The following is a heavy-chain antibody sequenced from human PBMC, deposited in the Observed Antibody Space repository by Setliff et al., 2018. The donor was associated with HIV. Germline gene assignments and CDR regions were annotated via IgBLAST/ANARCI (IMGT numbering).Heavy chain of an antibody. J-gene: IGHJ6*02. Sequence: PGGSLRLSCAASGFTFSDYWINWVRQAPGKGLEWVANINQDGSVEGYVDSVKGRFTISRDNAKNSLYLQMNSLRAEDTALYHCAGDLSLTTVTTGGRYGMDVWGQGTTVTVSS. D-gene: IGHD4-4*01. V-gene: IGHV3-7*03. CDR2: INQDGSVE. CDR3: AGDLSLTTVTTGGRYGMDV. CDR1: GFTFSDYW.